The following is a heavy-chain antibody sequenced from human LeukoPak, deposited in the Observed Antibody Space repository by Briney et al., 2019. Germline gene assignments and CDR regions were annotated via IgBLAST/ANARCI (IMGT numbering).Heavy chain of an antibody. D-gene: IGHD6-13*01. CDR2: IRYDASNK. Sequence: GGSLRLSCEASGFTFSDYGMHWVRQAPGKGLEWVAFIRYDASNKYYGDSVKGRFTVSRDNVKNTLYLQMNSLRTEDTAVYYCAKDFSSSSLGSWYFDLWGRGALVTVYS. J-gene: IGHJ2*01. V-gene: IGHV3-30*02. CDR1: GFTFSDYG. CDR3: AKDFSSSSLGSWYFDL.